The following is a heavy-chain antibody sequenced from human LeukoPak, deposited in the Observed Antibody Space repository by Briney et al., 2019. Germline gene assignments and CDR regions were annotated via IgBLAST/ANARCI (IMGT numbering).Heavy chain of an antibody. CDR3: AKAMAASAFDI. CDR2: ISASGGTT. J-gene: IGHJ3*02. CDR1: GFTFSSYI. D-gene: IGHD2-15*01. V-gene: IGHV3-23*01. Sequence: GGSLRLSCAASGFTFSSYIMSCVRQAPGKGLEWVSDISASGGTTYYADSVKGRFTISRDNSKNTLYLQMNSLRAEDTAIYYCAKAMAASAFDIWGQGTMVTVSS.